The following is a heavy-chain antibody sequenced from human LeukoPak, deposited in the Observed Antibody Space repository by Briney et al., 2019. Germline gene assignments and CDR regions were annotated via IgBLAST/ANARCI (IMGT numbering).Heavy chain of an antibody. D-gene: IGHD6-13*01. CDR2: ISGSGGST. Sequence: GGSLRLSCAAPGFTFSSYAMSWVRQAPGKGLEWVSAISGSGGSTYYADSAKGRFTISRDNSKNTLYLQMNSLRAEDTAVYYCAKDLGGSSWVYWGQGTLVTVSS. V-gene: IGHV3-23*01. CDR1: GFTFSSYA. CDR3: AKDLGGSSWVY. J-gene: IGHJ4*02.